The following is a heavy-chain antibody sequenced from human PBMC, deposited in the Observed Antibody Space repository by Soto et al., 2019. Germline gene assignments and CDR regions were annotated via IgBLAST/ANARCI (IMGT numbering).Heavy chain of an antibody. CDR3: ANDIEVVPDATEIFDY. CDR2: ISGSGGST. D-gene: IGHD2-2*01. J-gene: IGHJ4*02. V-gene: IGHV3-23*01. Sequence: PGGSLRLSCAASGFTFSSYAMSWFRQAPGKGLEWVSAISGSGGSTYYADSVKGRFTISRDNSKNTLYLQMNSLRAEDTAVYYCANDIEVVPDATEIFDYWGQGTLDIVSS. CDR1: GFTFSSYA.